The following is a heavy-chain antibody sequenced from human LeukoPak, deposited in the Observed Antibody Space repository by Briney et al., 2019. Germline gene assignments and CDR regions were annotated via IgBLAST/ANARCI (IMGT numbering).Heavy chain of an antibody. CDR1: GGSISSGSYY. V-gene: IGHV4-61*02. D-gene: IGHD4-17*01. Sequence: SETLSLTCTVSGGSISSGSYYWSWIRQPAGKGLEWIGRIYTSGSTNYNPSLKSRVTISVDTSKNQFSLKLSSVTAADTAVYYGARGDHRDHLGGPNFDYWGQGTLVTVSS. J-gene: IGHJ4*02. CDR3: ARGDHRDHLGGPNFDY. CDR2: IYTSGST.